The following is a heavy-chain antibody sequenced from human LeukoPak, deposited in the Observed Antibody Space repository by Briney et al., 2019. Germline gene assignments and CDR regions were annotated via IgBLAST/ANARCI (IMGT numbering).Heavy chain of an antibody. J-gene: IGHJ4*02. CDR1: GGSISSYY. Sequence: KTSETLSLTCTVSGGSISSYYWSWIRQPPGKRLEWIGYIYYSGSTNYNPSLKSRVTISVDTPKNQFSLKLSSVTAADTAVYYCARGSGGSCYNYWGQGTLVTVSS. CDR3: ARGSGGSCYNY. V-gene: IGHV4-59*01. D-gene: IGHD2-15*01. CDR2: IYYSGST.